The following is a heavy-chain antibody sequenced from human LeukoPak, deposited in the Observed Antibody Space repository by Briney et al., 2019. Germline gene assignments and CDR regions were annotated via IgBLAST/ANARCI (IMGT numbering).Heavy chain of an antibody. Sequence: PGGSLRLSCAASGFTFSRYAMSWVRQAPGKGLEWVSAMSVSGGPTFYADSAKGRFTISGDGSKNTLYLQMSSLRAEDTAIYYCAKDRWNSAWSIADDPWGQGTLVTVSS. CDR1: GFTFSRYA. D-gene: IGHD1/OR15-1a*01. CDR2: MSVSGGPT. V-gene: IGHV3-23*01. J-gene: IGHJ5*02. CDR3: AKDRWNSAWSIADDP.